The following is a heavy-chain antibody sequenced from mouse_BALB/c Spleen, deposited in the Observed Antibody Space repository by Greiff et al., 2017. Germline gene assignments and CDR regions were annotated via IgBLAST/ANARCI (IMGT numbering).Heavy chain of an antibody. CDR1: GDSITSGY. CDR2: ISYSGST. CDR3: ARYTMINYYAMDY. V-gene: IGHV3-8*02. Sequence: DVKLQESGPSLVKPSQTLSLTCSVTGDSITSGYWNWIRKFPGNKLEYMGYISYSGSTYYNPSLKSRISITRDTSKNQYYLQLNSVTTEDTATYYCARYTMINYYAMDYWGQGTSVTVSS. J-gene: IGHJ4*01. D-gene: IGHD2-4*01.